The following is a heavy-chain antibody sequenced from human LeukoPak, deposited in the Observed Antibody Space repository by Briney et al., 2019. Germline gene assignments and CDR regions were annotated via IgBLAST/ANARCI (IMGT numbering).Heavy chain of an antibody. CDR2: ISAYNGNT. D-gene: IGHD3-10*01. J-gene: IGHJ4*02. V-gene: IGHV1-18*04. CDR3: ARVASSYYYGSGSYYIDY. CDR1: GYTFTSYG. Sequence: ASVKVSCKASGYTFTSYGISWVRQAPGQGLEWMGWISAYNGNTNYAQKLQGRVTMTTDTSTSTAYMELRSLRSDDTAVYYCARVASSYYYGSGSYYIDYWGQGTLATVSS.